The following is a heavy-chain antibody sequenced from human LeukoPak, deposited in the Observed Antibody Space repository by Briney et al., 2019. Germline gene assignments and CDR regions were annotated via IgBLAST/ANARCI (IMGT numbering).Heavy chain of an antibody. CDR2: ISTYSDNT. D-gene: IGHD3-16*02. V-gene: IGHV1-18*04. Sequence: GASVKVSCKASGYTFTRYGISWVRQAPGQGLERMGWISTYSDNTNYAQKLQGRVTMTTDTSTSTAYMELKSLRSDDTAVYFCARNTPGNYDYVWGRYRQLAPFDYWGQGTLVTVSS. CDR1: GYTFTRYG. J-gene: IGHJ4*02. CDR3: ARNTPGNYDYVWGRYRQLAPFDY.